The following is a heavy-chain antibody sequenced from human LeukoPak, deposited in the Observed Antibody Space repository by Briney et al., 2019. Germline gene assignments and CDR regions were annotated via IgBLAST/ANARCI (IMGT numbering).Heavy chain of an antibody. CDR1: GFTFSGSA. J-gene: IGHJ4*02. V-gene: IGHV3-73*01. CDR2: IRSKANSYAT. Sequence: GGSLRLPCAASGFTFSGSAMHWVRQASGKGLEWVGRIRSKANSYATAYAASVKGRFTISRDDSKNTAYLQMNSLKTEDTAVYYCTTGVTTLEWGQGTLVTVSS. D-gene: IGHD4-17*01. CDR3: TTGVTTLE.